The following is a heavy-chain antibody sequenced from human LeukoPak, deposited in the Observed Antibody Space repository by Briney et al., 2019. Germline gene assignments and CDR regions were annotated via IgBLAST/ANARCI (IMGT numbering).Heavy chain of an antibody. CDR3: AKGMGGGSWNSFEY. Sequence: GASLRLSCAASGFTFTTMRWVRQAPGKGLEWVSSISGSGANTYYADSVKGRFTISRDNSKNTVDLQMNSLRAEDTAVYYCAKGMGGGSWNSFEYWGQGTLVTVSS. V-gene: IGHV3-23*01. CDR2: ISGSGANT. J-gene: IGHJ4*02. D-gene: IGHD2-15*01. CDR1: GFTFTT.